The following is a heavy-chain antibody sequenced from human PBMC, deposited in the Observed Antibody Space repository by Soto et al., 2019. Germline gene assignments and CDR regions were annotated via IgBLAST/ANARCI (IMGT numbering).Heavy chain of an antibody. D-gene: IGHD2-15*01. CDR2: IYSGGST. Sequence: EVQLVESGGGLVQPGGSLRLSCAASGFTVSSNYMSWVRQAPGKGLEWVSVIYSGGSTYCADSVKGRFTISRDNSKNTLYLQMNSLRAEDTAVYYCARDYCSGGSCYTDYWGQGTLVTVSS. V-gene: IGHV3-66*01. CDR3: ARDYCSGGSCYTDY. J-gene: IGHJ4*02. CDR1: GFTVSSNY.